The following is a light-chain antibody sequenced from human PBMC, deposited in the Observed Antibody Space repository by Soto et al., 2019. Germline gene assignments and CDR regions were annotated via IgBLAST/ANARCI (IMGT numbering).Light chain of an antibody. V-gene: IGKV3-20*01. CDR3: HQYGRTPLT. Sequence: EIVLTQSPGTLSLSPGDTATLSCRASQDIDSAYIAWYQHRPGQAPRLLIHGAGSRATGVPDTFDGWASGTDFTLSIHKLEPQDSAMYFCHQYGRTPLTFGRGTHLEIK. CDR1: QDIDSAY. CDR2: GAG. J-gene: IGKJ2*01.